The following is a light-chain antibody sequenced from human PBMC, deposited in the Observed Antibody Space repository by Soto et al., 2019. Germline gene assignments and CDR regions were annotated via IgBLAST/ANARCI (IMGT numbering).Light chain of an antibody. CDR2: GAS. CDR3: QQLNIYPST. J-gene: IGKJ4*01. CDR1: QGISSY. V-gene: IGKV1-9*01. Sequence: DAQITQSASSVSASVGDRFTITCRSSQGISSYLGWYQQKPGKAPKLLTYGASTLQSGVPSRFSGSGSGTDFTLTISSLQPEDFATYYCQQLNIYPSTFGGGTKVDIK.